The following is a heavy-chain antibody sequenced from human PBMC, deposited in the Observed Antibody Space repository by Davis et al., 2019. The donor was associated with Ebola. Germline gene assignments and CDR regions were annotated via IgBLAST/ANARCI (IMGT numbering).Heavy chain of an antibody. CDR1: GYTFKNSA. Sequence: AASVKVSCKASGYTFKNSAISWVRQAPGQGLEWMGWISAYNGNTAYAQILQGRVTMTTDTSTTTAYMELRSLRSDDTALYYCARGPAGDVVVTVPFDHWGQGTLVTVSS. D-gene: IGHD2-21*02. J-gene: IGHJ4*02. CDR3: ARGPAGDVVVTVPFDH. CDR2: ISAYNGNT. V-gene: IGHV1-18*01.